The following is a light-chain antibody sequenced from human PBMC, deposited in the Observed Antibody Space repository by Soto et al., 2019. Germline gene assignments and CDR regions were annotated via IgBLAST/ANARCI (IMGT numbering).Light chain of an antibody. CDR3: QKYNSALGA. V-gene: IGKV1-27*01. J-gene: IGKJ3*01. Sequence: DIQMTQSPSSLSASVGDRVTITCRASQGISNYVAWYQQKPGKVPKLLIYAASTLQSGVPSRFSGSGSGTDFTLTISSLQPEDVATYYCQKYNSALGAFGPGNKVDIK. CDR1: QGISNY. CDR2: AAS.